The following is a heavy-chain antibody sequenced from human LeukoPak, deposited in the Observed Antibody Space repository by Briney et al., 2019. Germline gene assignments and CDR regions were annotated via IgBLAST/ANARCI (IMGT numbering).Heavy chain of an antibody. J-gene: IGHJ6*03. CDR3: ARGAGSGADYYYYYYMDV. CDR1: GFTFSSYN. D-gene: IGHD1-26*01. V-gene: IGHV3-21*01. CDR2: ISGSRNYK. Sequence: GGSLRLSCVGSGFTFSSYNMNWVRQAPGKGLEWVSFISGSRNYKYYAGSVKGRFTISRDNAKNSLYLQMNSLRAEDTAVYYCARGAGSGADYYYYYYMDVWGKGTTVTVSS.